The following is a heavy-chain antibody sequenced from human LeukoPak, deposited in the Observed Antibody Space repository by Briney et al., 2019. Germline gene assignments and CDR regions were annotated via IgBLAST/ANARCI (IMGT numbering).Heavy chain of an antibody. D-gene: IGHD3-10*01. CDR2: ISSSSSYI. CDR3: ARGSGHPHFDF. V-gene: IGHV3-21*01. CDR1: GFTFSSYS. Sequence: GGSLRLSCAASGFTFSSYSMNWGRQAPGKGLEWVSSISSSSSYIYYADSVKGRFTISRDNAKNSLYLQMNSLRAEDTAVYYCARGSGHPHFDFWGQGTLVTVSS. J-gene: IGHJ4*02.